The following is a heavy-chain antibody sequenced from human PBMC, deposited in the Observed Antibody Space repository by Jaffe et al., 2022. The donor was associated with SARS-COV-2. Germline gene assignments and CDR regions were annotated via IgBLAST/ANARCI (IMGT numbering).Heavy chain of an antibody. D-gene: IGHD2-2*01. V-gene: IGHV3-21*01. CDR2: ISSSSSYI. CDR1: GFTFSSYS. J-gene: IGHJ6*03. CDR3: ARRFVVVPAANDYYYYMDV. Sequence: EVQLVESGGGLVKPGGSLRLSCAASGFTFSSYSMNWVRQAPGKGLEWVSSISSSSSYIYYADSVKGRFTISRDNAKNSLYLQMNSLRAEDTAVYYCARRFVVVPAANDYYYYMDVWGKGTTVTVSS.